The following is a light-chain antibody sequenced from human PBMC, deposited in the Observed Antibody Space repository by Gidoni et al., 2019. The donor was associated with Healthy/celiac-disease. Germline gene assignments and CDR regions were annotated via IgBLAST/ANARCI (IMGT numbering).Light chain of an antibody. J-gene: IGKJ4*01. Sequence: EIVLTQSPATLSLSPGERATLSCRASQSVSSYLAWYQQKPGQAPRLLIYDASNRATGIPPRFSGSGSGTDFTLTISSLEPEDFAVYYCQQRSNWLTVGGXTKVEIK. CDR3: QQRSNWLT. CDR2: DAS. CDR1: QSVSSY. V-gene: IGKV3-11*01.